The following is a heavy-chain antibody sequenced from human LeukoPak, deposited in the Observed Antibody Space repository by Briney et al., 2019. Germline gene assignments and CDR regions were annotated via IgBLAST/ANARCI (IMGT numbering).Heavy chain of an antibody. V-gene: IGHV3-23*01. CDR2: LSGSGITT. CDR3: AREYSGYDGYFDY. Sequence: GGSLRLSCAASGFTFSNSAMSWVRQAPGKGLEWVSTLSGSGITTYYADSVKGRFTISRDNSKNTLYLQMNSLRAEDTAVYYCAREYSGYDGYFDYWGQGTLVTVSS. CDR1: GFTFSNSA. J-gene: IGHJ4*02. D-gene: IGHD5-12*01.